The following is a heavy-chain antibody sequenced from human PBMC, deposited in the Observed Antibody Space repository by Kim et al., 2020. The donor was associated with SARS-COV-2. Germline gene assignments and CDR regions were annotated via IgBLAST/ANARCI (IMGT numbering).Heavy chain of an antibody. CDR2: INAGNGNT. CDR3: ARDLVQSIAAAGWWFDP. V-gene: IGHV1-3*01. Sequence: ASVKVSCKASGYTFTSYAMHWVRQAPGQRLEWMGWINAGNGNTKYSQKFQGRVTITRDTSASTAYMELSSLRSEDTAVYYCARDLVQSIAAAGWWFDPWGQGTLVTVSS. CDR1: GYTFTSYA. J-gene: IGHJ5*02. D-gene: IGHD6-13*01.